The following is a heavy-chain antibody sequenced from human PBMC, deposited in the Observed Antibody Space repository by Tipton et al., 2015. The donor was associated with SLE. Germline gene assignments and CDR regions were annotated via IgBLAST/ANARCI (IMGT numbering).Heavy chain of an antibody. CDR3: ARGGYYYDSSGYEC. V-gene: IGHV1-3*01. CDR2: INAGNGNT. J-gene: IGHJ4*02. Sequence: QLVQSGAEVKKPGSSVKVSCKASGGTFSSYTISWVRQAPGQGLEWMGWINAGNGNTKYSQKFQGRVTITRDTSASTAYMELSSLRSEDTAVYYCARGGYYYDSSGYECWGQGTLVTVSS. D-gene: IGHD3-22*01. CDR1: GGTFSSYT.